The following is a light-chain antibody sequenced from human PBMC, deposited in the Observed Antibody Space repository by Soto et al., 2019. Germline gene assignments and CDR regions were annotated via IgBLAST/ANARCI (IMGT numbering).Light chain of an antibody. Sequence: EIVMTQSPATLSVSPGERATLSCRASQSVSSDLAWYQQKPGQAPRLLIYGASSRAAGIPDRFSGSGSGTDFTLTISRLEPEDLAVYYCQQYGSSRWTFGQGTKVDI. CDR3: QQYGSSRWT. J-gene: IGKJ1*01. CDR1: QSVSSD. CDR2: GAS. V-gene: IGKV3-20*01.